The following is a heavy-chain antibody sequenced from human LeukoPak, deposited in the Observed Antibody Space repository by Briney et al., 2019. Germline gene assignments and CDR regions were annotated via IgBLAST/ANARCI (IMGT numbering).Heavy chain of an antibody. CDR3: AKEQRGYSGYDPYFDY. V-gene: IGHV3-30*18. D-gene: IGHD5-12*01. Sequence: HPGGSLRLSCGASGFTFSSYGMHWVRQAPCKGLEWVAVRSYDGSNKYYADSVKGRFTISRDNSKNTLYLQMNSLRAEDTAVYYCAKEQRGYSGYDPYFDYWGQGTLVTVSS. CDR1: GFTFSSYG. J-gene: IGHJ4*02. CDR2: RSYDGSNK.